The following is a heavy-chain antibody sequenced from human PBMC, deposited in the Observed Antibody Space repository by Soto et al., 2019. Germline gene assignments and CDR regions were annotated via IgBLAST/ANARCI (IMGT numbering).Heavy chain of an antibody. V-gene: IGHV3-30*18. Sequence: GESLRLSCTASGFTFSSHGMHWVRQAPGKGLEWVAGILYDGTNKYYADSVKGRFAISRDNSKNTLYLQMNSLRAEDTAVYRCAXRKGQNYDFWSGYYFDNWGQGTLVTVSS. CDR1: GFTFSSHG. CDR2: ILYDGTNK. D-gene: IGHD3-3*01. CDR3: AXRKGQNYDFWSGYYFDN. J-gene: IGHJ4*02.